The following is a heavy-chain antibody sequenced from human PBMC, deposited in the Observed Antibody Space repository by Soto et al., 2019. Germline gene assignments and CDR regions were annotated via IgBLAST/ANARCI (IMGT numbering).Heavy chain of an antibody. Sequence: PSQTLSVTCTVSGGSISNSSYYWGWISKPPGKGLEWIGSIYDSGSTYYNPSLKSRVTISVDTSKNQYSLKLSSVTAADTAEYYCARLPHPLFAWSDNWFDPGAREPWSRSP. CDR3: ARLPHPLFAWSDNWFDP. CDR2: IYDSGST. CDR1: GGSISNSSYY. D-gene: IGHD3-9*01. J-gene: IGHJ5*02. V-gene: IGHV4-39*01.